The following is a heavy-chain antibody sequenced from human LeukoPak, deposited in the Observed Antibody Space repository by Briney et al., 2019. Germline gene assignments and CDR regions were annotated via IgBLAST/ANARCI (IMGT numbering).Heavy chain of an antibody. CDR1: GYTFNTYA. D-gene: IGHD3-16*01. CDR3: ARDVSPLITFGGVVAFDI. Sequence: ASVKVSCKASGYTFNTYAISWVRQAPGQGLEWMAWISVYNGNTRYAQNLQGRLTTTTDRSTTTAYMELRNLRSDDTAVYYCARDVSPLITFGGVVAFDIWGQGTMVTVSS. CDR2: ISVYNGNT. V-gene: IGHV1-18*01. J-gene: IGHJ3*02.